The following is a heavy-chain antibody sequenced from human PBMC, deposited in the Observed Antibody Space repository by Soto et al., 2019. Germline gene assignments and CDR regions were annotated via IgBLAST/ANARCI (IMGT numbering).Heavy chain of an antibody. D-gene: IGHD4-4*01. V-gene: IGHV1-8*01. CDR3: ARGRSRGFTVPRGTLGY. Sequence: ASVKVSCKASGYTFTSYYINWVRQATGQGLEWMGWMNPNSGNTGYAQKFQGRVTMTRNTSISTAYMELSSLRSEDTAVYYCARGRSRGFTVPRGTLGYWGQGTLVSVSS. CDR2: MNPNSGNT. J-gene: IGHJ4*02. CDR1: GYTFTSYY.